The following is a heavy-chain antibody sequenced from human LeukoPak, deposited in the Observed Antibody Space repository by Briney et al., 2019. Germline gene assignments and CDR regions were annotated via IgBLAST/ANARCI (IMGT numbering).Heavy chain of an antibody. CDR1: GGTFSSYA. Sequence: ASVRVSCKASGGTFSSYAISWVRQAPGQGLEWMGRIIPIFGTANYAQKFQGRVTNTTDEYRSTAYMELSSLRSEDTAVYYCAMATVTTTPDYWGQGTLVTVSS. CDR3: AMATVTTTPDY. J-gene: IGHJ4*02. D-gene: IGHD4-17*01. V-gene: IGHV1-69*05. CDR2: IIPIFGTA.